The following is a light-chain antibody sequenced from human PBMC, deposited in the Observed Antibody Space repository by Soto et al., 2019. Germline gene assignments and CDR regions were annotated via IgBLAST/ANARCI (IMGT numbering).Light chain of an antibody. CDR3: AAWDGSLNHIL. CDR1: SSNMGSNT. V-gene: IGLV1-44*01. J-gene: IGLJ2*01. CDR2: NDN. Sequence: QSVLTQPPSASGTPGQGVAISCSGSSSNMGSNTVNWYQHLPGTAPKLLIYNDNQRPSGVPDRFFGSKSGTSASLAITGLQSEDGADYYCAAWDGSLNHILFGGGTQLTVL.